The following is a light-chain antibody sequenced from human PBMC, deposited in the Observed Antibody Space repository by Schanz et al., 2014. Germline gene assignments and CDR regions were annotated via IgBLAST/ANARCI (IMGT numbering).Light chain of an antibody. CDR1: SSNIGAGYD. Sequence: QSVLTQPPSVSGAPGQRVTISCTGSSSNIGAGYDVHWYQQLPGTAPKLLIYSNNERPSGVPDRFSGSKSGTSASLAITGLQAEDEADYYCQSYDTSLSAYVFGTVTKLTVL. V-gene: IGLV1-40*01. CDR3: QSYDTSLSAYV. J-gene: IGLJ1*01. CDR2: SNN.